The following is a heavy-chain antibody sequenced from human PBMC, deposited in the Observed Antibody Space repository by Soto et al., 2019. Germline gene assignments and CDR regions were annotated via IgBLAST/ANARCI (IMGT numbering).Heavy chain of an antibody. CDR3: ARDSGYGSRASVNHYLDY. D-gene: IGHD3-10*01. V-gene: IGHV3-7*01. Sequence: PSETLSLTCTVSGGSISSSSYYWCWIRQAPGKGPEWLATIKWDASEKKYVDSVKGRFTTSRDNAKNALYLQMDSLRAEDTAVYYCARDSGYGSRASVNHYLDYWGQGTLVTVSS. CDR2: IKWDASEK. J-gene: IGHJ4*01. CDR1: GGSISSSSYY.